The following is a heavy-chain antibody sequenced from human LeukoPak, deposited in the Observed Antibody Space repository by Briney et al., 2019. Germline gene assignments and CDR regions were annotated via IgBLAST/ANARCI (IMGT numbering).Heavy chain of an antibody. Sequence: SVKVSCKASGGTFSSYAISWVRQAPGQGLEWMGGIIPIFGTANYAQKFQGRVTITADESTSTAYMELSSLRSEDTAVYYCARTGGYSYGHANWGQGTLVTVSS. CDR1: GGTFSSYA. J-gene: IGHJ4*02. V-gene: IGHV1-69*13. CDR2: IIPIFGTA. CDR3: ARTGGYSYGHAN. D-gene: IGHD5-18*01.